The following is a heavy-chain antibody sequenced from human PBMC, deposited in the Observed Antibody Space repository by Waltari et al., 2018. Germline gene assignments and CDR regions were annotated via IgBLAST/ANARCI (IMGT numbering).Heavy chain of an antibody. CDR1: GYTLGGFS. CDR3: RLLGREIVLAGATPSYYSYMDV. Sequence: QVQVVQSGAEAVKPGASVKVSCKVPGYTLGGFSIHWVRQLRGKGLEWIGRFDRGDGQTTSAPKFLGRRTVTEDTSTDTAYMELSSLRSEDAAVYSCRLLGREIVLAGATPSYYSYMDVWGRGTSVTVSS. V-gene: IGHV1-24*01. J-gene: IGHJ6*03. D-gene: IGHD2-15*01. CDR2: FDRGDGQT.